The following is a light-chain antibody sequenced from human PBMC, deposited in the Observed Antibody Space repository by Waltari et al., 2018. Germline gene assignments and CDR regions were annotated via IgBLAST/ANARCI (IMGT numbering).Light chain of an antibody. V-gene: IGKV1-39*01. CDR3: QQTYTTPWT. Sequence: DIKMTQPPSPLSACVVDRVSITCRSSQTGSKFLNWYQQKPGEAPKLLIYAASTLQSGVPSRFRGGGSGTDFTLIISSMQPDDFATYFCQQTYTTPWTFGQGTRVDI. CDR2: AAS. J-gene: IGKJ1*01. CDR1: QTGSKF.